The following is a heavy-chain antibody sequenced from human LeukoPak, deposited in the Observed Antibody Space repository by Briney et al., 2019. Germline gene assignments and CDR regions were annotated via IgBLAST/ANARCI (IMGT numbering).Heavy chain of an antibody. CDR3: ATQRLMRFS. J-gene: IGHJ5*02. CDR1: NGSISSGGYY. D-gene: IGHD1-1*01. CDR2: IYFSGST. V-gene: IGHV4-31*02. Sequence: PSETLSLTCTVSNGSISSGGYYWNWIRQHPGKGLEWIRYIYFSGSTYYNPSLKSRVIISVDTSKNQFFLKLRSVTAADTAVYYCATQRLMRFSWGQGTLVTVSS.